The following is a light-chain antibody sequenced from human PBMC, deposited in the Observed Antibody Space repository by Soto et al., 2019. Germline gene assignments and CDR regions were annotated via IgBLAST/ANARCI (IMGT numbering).Light chain of an antibody. CDR2: GNK. J-gene: IGLJ1*01. V-gene: IGLV1-40*01. CDR3: QSFDSRLSAYV. CDR1: SSNIGAGYD. Sequence: QSALTQPPSVSGAPGQRVTMSCTGTSSNIGAGYDVHWYQQLPGTVPKLLISGNKNRPSGVPGRFSGSKSGTSASLAIAGLQAEDEADYYCQSFDSRLSAYVFGTGTKLTVL.